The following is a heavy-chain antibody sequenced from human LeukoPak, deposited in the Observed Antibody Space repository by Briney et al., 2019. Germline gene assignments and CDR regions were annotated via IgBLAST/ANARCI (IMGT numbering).Heavy chain of an antibody. CDR3: AKGYCSSSSCYSYAFDI. CDR1: GFSFTTYA. D-gene: IGHD2-2*01. Sequence: GGSLRLSCSASGFSFTTYAMSWVRPAPGKGHEWVSAIRGSGSSTYYADSVKGRFTISRDNSKNTLFLQMNSLRAEDTAVYYCAKGYCSSSSCYSYAFDIWGQGTVVTVSS. V-gene: IGHV3-23*01. CDR2: IRGSGSST. J-gene: IGHJ3*02.